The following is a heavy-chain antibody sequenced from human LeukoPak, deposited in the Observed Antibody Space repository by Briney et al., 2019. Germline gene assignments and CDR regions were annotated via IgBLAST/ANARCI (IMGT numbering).Heavy chain of an antibody. Sequence: SETLSLTCTVSGGSISSHYWSWIRQPPGKGLEWIGYIYYSGSTNYNPSLKSRVTISVDSSKNHFPLKLSSVPAADTAVYYCPRYHQQSAVFGGLEQGQRDAFKFGGQGTMGTV. J-gene: IGHJ3*01. CDR2: IYYSGST. V-gene: IGHV4-59*11. D-gene: IGHD3-10*01. CDR1: GGSISSHY. CDR3: PRYHQQSAVFGGLEQGQRDAFKF.